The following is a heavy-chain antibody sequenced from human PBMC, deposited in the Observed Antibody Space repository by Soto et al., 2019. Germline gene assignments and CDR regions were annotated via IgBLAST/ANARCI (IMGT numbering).Heavy chain of an antibody. D-gene: IGHD4-17*01. Sequence: ASVKVSCKASGYTFTSYAMHWVRQAPGQRLEWMGWINAGNGNTKYSQKFQGRVTISRDNSENTVDLQLNSLRAEDTAVYYCAKDHLPDKTVTSPDYWGQGTPVTVSS. CDR1: GYTFTSYA. CDR2: INAGNGNT. J-gene: IGHJ4*02. V-gene: IGHV1-3*01. CDR3: AKDHLPDKTVTSPDY.